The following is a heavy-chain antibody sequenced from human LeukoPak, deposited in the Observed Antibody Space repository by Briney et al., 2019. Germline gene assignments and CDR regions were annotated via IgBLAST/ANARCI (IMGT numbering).Heavy chain of an antibody. D-gene: IGHD6-13*01. Sequence: GGPLRLSCAASGFTFSSYGMHWVRQAPGKGLEWVAVISYDGSNKYYADSVKGRFTISRDNSKNTLYLQMNSLRAEDTAVYYCAIAHYSSSWYGSPDYWGQGTLVTVSS. CDR3: AIAHYSSSWYGSPDY. CDR2: ISYDGSNK. CDR1: GFTFSSYG. J-gene: IGHJ4*02. V-gene: IGHV3-30*03.